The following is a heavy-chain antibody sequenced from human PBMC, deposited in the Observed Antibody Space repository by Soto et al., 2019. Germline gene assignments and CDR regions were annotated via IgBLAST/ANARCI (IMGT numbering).Heavy chain of an antibody. CDR2: IKSSANGGTA. Sequence: DVHLVESGGDLVKPGGSLRLSCEVSGLNFSIAWMNWVRQAPGKGLEWVGRIKSSANGGTADYNTPVKGRFGISRDDSKKMLYLQMSGLTFEDTAVYYCSTWEYWGPGTLVAVSS. J-gene: IGHJ4*02. V-gene: IGHV3-15*05. D-gene: IGHD1-26*01. CDR1: GLNFSIAW. CDR3: STWEY.